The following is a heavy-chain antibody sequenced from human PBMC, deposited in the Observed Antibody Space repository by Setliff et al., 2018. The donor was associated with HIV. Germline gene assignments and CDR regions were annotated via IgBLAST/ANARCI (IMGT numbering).Heavy chain of an antibody. CDR2: ISYDGSKK. CDR1: GFTFSSYA. D-gene: IGHD1-1*01. CDR3: ARRGNLLEGRQLDS. Sequence: GGSLRLSCAASGFTFSSYAMHWVRQAPGKGLEWVAFISYDGSKKYDADFVKGRFTISRDNSRNTLYLQMNSLRAEDTALYFCARRGNLLEGRQLDSWGQGTLVTVSS. V-gene: IGHV3-30*04. J-gene: IGHJ4*02.